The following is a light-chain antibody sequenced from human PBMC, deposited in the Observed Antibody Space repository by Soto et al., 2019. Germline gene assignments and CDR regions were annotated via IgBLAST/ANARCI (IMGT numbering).Light chain of an antibody. J-gene: IGKJ2*01. CDR3: QQHNSFPRS. V-gene: IGKV1-5*01. CDR2: DSS. Sequence: DIQMTQSPSTLSASVGDRVSITCRASQGISTWLAWYQQKPGKAPRLLIYDSSSLQSGVPSRFSGSGSGAEFTLTISRLQPEDYATYYCQQHNSFPRSFGQGTKLEIK. CDR1: QGISTW.